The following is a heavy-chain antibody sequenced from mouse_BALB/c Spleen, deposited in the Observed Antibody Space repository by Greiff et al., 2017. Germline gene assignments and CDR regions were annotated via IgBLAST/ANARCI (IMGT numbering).Heavy chain of an antibody. CDR3: AREGNSYYFDY. V-gene: IGHV7-3*02. Sequence: EVQRVESGGGLVQPGGSLRLSCATSGFTFTDYYMSWVRQPPGKALEWLGFIRNKANGYTTEYSASVKGRFTISRDNSQSILYLQMNTLRAEDSATYYCAREGNSYYFDYWGQGTTLTVSS. J-gene: IGHJ2*01. CDR2: IRNKANGYTT. D-gene: IGHD2-1*01. CDR1: GFTFTDYY.